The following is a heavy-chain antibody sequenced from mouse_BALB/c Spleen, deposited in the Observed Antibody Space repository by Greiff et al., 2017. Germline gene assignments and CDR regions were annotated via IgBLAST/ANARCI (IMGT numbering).Heavy chain of an antibody. CDR3: ARGWLHSMDY. Sequence: QVQLQQSGAELARPGASVKMSCKASGYTFTSYTMHWVKQRPGQGLEWIGYINPSSGYTNYNQKFKDKATLTADKSSSTAYMQLSSLTSKDSAVYYCARGWLHSMDYWGQGTSVTVSS. J-gene: IGHJ4*01. D-gene: IGHD2-3*01. V-gene: IGHV1-4*01. CDR1: GYTFTSYT. CDR2: INPSSGYT.